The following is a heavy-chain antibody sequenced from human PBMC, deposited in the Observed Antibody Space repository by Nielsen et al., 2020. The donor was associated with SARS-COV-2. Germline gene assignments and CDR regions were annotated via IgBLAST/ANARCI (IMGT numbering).Heavy chain of an antibody. J-gene: IGHJ5*02. CDR2: MSPNSGNI. CDR1: GYTFTSYD. CDR3: AREDVGRDGTSWLDH. V-gene: IGHV1-8*01. D-gene: IGHD5-24*01. Sequence: ASVKVSCKASGYTFTSYDINWVRQAPGQGLEWMGWMSPNSGNIGDAQKFQGRLTVTRNTSISTVYMELSSLRSDDTAVYFCAREDVGRDGTSWLDHWGQGALVTVSS.